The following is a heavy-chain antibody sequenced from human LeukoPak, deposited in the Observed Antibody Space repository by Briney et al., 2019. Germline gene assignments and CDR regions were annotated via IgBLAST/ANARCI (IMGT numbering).Heavy chain of an antibody. Sequence: GGSLRLSCAASGFTFSSYSMNWVRQAPGKGLEWVSSISSSSSYIYYADSVKSRFTISRDNAKNSLYLQMNSLRAEDTAVYYCARDDGSYSRSPGFDYWGQGTLVTVSS. CDR3: ARDDGSYSRSPGFDY. CDR2: ISSSSSYI. D-gene: IGHD1-26*01. CDR1: GFTFSSYS. J-gene: IGHJ4*02. V-gene: IGHV3-21*01.